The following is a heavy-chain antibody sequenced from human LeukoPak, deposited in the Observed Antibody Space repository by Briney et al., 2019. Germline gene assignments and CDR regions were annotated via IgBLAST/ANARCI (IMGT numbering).Heavy chain of an antibody. Sequence: SQTLSLTCTVSGASFNSDDQYWNWIRQSPGKGLEWIGSIHPSGMLYNNPSLESRVTMSRDTSKNQFSLNLNSVTAADTAVYFCSRGLDSRKLGYWGHGILVTVSS. CDR1: GASFNSDDQY. V-gene: IGHV4-31*03. J-gene: IGHJ4*01. CDR2: IHPSGML. CDR3: SRGLDSRKLGY. D-gene: IGHD3-22*01.